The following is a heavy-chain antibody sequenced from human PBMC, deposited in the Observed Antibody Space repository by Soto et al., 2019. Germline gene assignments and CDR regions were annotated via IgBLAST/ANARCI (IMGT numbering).Heavy chain of an antibody. Sequence: EVQLVESGGGLVQPGGSLRLSCAASGFTFGTYEMNWVRQAPGKGLEWVSYISRSGSTIYYADSVKGRFTISRDNANNSLYLQLNSLRAEDTAVYYCARDPSLSSSSYLSYYYGMDVWGQGTTVTVSS. CDR3: ARDPSLSSSSYLSYYYGMDV. D-gene: IGHD6-6*01. CDR1: GFTFGTYE. J-gene: IGHJ6*02. CDR2: ISRSGSTI. V-gene: IGHV3-48*03.